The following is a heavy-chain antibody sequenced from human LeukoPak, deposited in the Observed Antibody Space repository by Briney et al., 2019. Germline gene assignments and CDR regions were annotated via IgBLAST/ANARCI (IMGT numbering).Heavy chain of an antibody. Sequence: PGGSLRLSCAVCGFTFSNYWMSWVRRAPGKGLEWVANINQPGSQKYYVDSVTGRFTISRDNAKNSLYLEMNSLRAEDTAVYYCARAATTGTVDYWGQGTLVTVSS. CDR1: GFTFSNYW. D-gene: IGHD1-1*01. J-gene: IGHJ4*02. V-gene: IGHV3-7*01. CDR2: INQPGSQK. CDR3: ARAATTGTVDY.